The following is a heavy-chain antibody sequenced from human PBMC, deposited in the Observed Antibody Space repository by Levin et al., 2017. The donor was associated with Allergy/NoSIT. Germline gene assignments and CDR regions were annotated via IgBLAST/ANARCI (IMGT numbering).Heavy chain of an antibody. Sequence: SQTLSLTCTVSGGSISSGSYYWNWIRQHPGKGLEWIGYIYYSGSTYYNPSLKSRVTISVDTSKNQFSLKLSSVTAADTAVYYCASMVRGVTDFDYWGQGTLVTVSS. D-gene: IGHD3-10*01. CDR3: ASMVRGVTDFDY. CDR1: GGSISSGSYY. CDR2: IYYSGST. V-gene: IGHV4-31*03. J-gene: IGHJ4*02.